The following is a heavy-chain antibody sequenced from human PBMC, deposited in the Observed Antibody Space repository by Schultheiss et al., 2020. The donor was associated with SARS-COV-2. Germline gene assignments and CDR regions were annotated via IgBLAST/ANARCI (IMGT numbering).Heavy chain of an antibody. J-gene: IGHJ4*02. V-gene: IGHV3-7*03. D-gene: IGHD1-20*01. CDR1: GFTFSSYA. Sequence: GGSLRLSCAASGFTFSSYAMSWVRQAPGKGLEWVADIKCDGSEKYYVDSVKGRFTISRDNSKNTLYLQMDSLRAEDTAVYYCARADNWNDHYWGQGTLVTVSS. CDR2: IKCDGSEK. CDR3: ARADNWNDHY.